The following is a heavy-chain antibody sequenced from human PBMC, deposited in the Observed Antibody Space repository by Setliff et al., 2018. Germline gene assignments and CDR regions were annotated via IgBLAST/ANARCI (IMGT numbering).Heavy chain of an antibody. CDR1: GFTFSNAW. V-gene: IGHV3-15*01. Sequence: GGSLRLSCAASGFTFSNAWMSWVRQAPGKGLEWVGRIKSKTDGGTTDYAAPVKGRFTISRDDSKNTLYLQMNSLKTEDTAVYYCTTELGDQTSYNWNYWHWGHGTLVTVSS. J-gene: IGHJ4*01. D-gene: IGHD1-7*01. CDR3: TTELGDQTSYNWNYWH. CDR2: IKSKTDGGTT.